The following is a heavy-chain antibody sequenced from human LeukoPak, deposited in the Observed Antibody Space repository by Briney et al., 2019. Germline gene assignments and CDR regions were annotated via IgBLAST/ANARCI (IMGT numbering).Heavy chain of an antibody. CDR2: IRSKGNSYTA. Sequence: GGSLKLSCAGSGFSFSGSPMHWVRQAPGKGLEWVGRIRSKGNSYTAAYAASVKGRFTISRDDSKNTLYLQMNSLRAEDTAVYYCAKFAWELSDPNDYWGQGTLVTVSS. J-gene: IGHJ4*02. D-gene: IGHD1-26*01. CDR3: AKFAWELSDPNDY. V-gene: IGHV3-73*01. CDR1: GFSFSGSP.